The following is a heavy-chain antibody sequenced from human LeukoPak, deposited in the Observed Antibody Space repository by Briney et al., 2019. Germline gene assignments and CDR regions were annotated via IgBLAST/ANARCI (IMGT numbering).Heavy chain of an antibody. D-gene: IGHD3-10*01. V-gene: IGHV1-2*06. CDR1: GYTFTGYY. J-gene: IGHJ4*02. CDR2: INPNSDDT. CDR3: ANSGFITMVRGVPFDY. Sequence: ASVKVSCKASGYTFTGYYMHWMRQAPGQGLECMGRINPNSDDTNYTQKFQGRVTMTRDTSISTAYMELSRLRSDDTAVYYCANSGFITMVRGVPFDYWSQGTLVTVPS.